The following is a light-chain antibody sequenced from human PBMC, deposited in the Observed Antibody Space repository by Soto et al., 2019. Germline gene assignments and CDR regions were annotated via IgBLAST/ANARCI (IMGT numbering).Light chain of an antibody. CDR1: QGVNSN. Sequence: EIVMTQSPATLSVFPGERATLSCRASQGVNSNLAWYQQKPGQAPRLLIYAISTRATGIPARFSGSGSGTEFTLAISSLQSEDFAVYYCQQHNKWPLTFGXGTKXXX. CDR2: AIS. J-gene: IGKJ4*01. V-gene: IGKV3-15*01. CDR3: QQHNKWPLT.